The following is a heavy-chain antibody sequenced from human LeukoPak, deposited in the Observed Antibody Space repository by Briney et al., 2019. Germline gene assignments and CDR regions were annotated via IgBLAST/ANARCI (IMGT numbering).Heavy chain of an antibody. CDR3: ARGCSYNWNYRLREPFDY. V-gene: IGHV4-34*01. D-gene: IGHD1-7*01. CDR2: INHSGST. CDR1: GGSISGYY. Sequence: SETLSLTCTVSGGSISGYYWSWIRQPPGKGLEWIGEINHSGSTNYNPSLKSRVTISVDTSKNQFSLKLSSVTAADTAVYYCARGCSYNWNYRLREPFDYWGQGTLVTVSS. J-gene: IGHJ4*02.